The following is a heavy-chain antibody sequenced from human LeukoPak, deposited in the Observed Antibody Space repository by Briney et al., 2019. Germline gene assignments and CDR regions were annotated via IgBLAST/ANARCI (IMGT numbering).Heavy chain of an antibody. Sequence: GGSLRLSCAASGFTFSSYAMSWVRQAPGKGLEWVPSIRSSGGTTHYADSVKGRFTISRDDSKNTLSLQMNSLRAEDTAVYYCAKDLEMATVGYFDYWGQGTLVTVSS. CDR2: IRSSGGTT. J-gene: IGHJ4*02. CDR3: AKDLEMATVGYFDY. CDR1: GFTFSSYA. D-gene: IGHD5-24*01. V-gene: IGHV3-23*01.